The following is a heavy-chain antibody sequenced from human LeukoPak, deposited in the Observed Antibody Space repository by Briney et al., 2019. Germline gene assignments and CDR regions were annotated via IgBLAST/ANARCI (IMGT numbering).Heavy chain of an antibody. CDR3: ARLKNYYGSGSYYNFYYYYYMDV. Sequence: SQTLSLTCTVSGGSISSGSSYWSWIRQPAGKGLEWIGRIYTSGSTNYNPSLQSRVTISVDTSKNQFSLKLSSVTAADTAVYYCARLKNYYGSGSYYNFYYYYYMDVWGKGTTVTISS. CDR2: IYTSGST. D-gene: IGHD3-10*01. CDR1: GGSISSGSSY. J-gene: IGHJ6*03. V-gene: IGHV4-61*02.